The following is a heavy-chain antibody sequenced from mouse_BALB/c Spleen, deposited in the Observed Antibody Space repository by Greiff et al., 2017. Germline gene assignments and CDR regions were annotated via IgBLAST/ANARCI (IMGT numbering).Heavy chain of an antibody. CDR3: ARKGLRGDYAMDY. CDR1: GYAFTNYL. D-gene: IGHD1-1*01. CDR2: INPGSGGT. J-gene: IGHJ4*01. V-gene: IGHV1-54*01. Sequence: VQLQQSGAELVRPGTSVKVSCKASGYAFTNYLIEWVKQRPGQGLEWIGVINPGSGGTNYNEKFKGKATLTAGKSSSTAYMQLSSLTSDDSAVYFCARKGLRGDYAMDYWGQGTSVTVSS.